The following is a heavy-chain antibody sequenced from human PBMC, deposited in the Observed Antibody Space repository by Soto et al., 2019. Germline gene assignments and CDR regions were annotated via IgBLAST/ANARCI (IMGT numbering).Heavy chain of an antibody. J-gene: IGHJ6*02. Sequence: QVQLVQSGAEVKKPGSSVKVSCKASGGTFSSYAISWVRQAPGQGLEWMGGIIPIFGTANYAQKFQGRVTITADESTSTAYMELSSLRSEDTAVYYCARHLSPHDYGDPSSIYYYYGMDVWGQGTTVTVSS. CDR2: IIPIFGTA. CDR1: GGTFSSYA. D-gene: IGHD4-17*01. V-gene: IGHV1-69*12. CDR3: ARHLSPHDYGDPSSIYYYYGMDV.